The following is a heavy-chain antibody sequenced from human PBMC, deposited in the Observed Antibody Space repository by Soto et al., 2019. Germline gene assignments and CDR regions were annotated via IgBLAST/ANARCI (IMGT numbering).Heavy chain of an antibody. D-gene: IGHD3-10*01. CDR1: GFTFSDFY. V-gene: IGHV3-11*01. CDR2: ISSRGSKI. Sequence: QVQLVESGGGLVKPGGSLRLSCVASGFTFSDFYISWIRQAPGKGLEWISYISSRGSKIFYADSLKGRFTISRDNAKKSVSLQMNSLRAEDTAVYYCEKFMGRGVYFYYGLDVWGQGTTVTVSS. CDR3: EKFMGRGVYFYYGLDV. J-gene: IGHJ6*02.